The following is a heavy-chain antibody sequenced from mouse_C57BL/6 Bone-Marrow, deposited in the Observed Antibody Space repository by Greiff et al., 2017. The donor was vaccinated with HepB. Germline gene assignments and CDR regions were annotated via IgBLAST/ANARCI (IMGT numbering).Heavy chain of an antibody. Sequence: EVKLQESGAELVRPGASVKLSCTASGFNIKDDYMHWVKQRPEQGLEWIGWIDPENGDTEYASKFQGKATITADTSSNTAYLQLSSLTSEDTAVYYCTTVVAQYYFDYWGQGTTLTVSS. CDR2: IDPENGDT. V-gene: IGHV14-4*01. CDR1: GFNIKDDY. J-gene: IGHJ2*01. D-gene: IGHD1-1*01. CDR3: TTVVAQYYFDY.